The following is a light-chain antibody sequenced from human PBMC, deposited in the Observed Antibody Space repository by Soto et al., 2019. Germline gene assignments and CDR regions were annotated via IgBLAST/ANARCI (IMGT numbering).Light chain of an antibody. CDR2: DAS. Sequence: EIVLTQSPATLSLSPGERATLSCRASQSVSWYLGWYQQKPGQAPRLLIYDASNRATGIPARFSGSGSGTDFTLTISSLEPEDFAVYYYQQRRNWPLTFGGGTKVEIK. CDR3: QQRRNWPLT. CDR1: QSVSWY. V-gene: IGKV3-11*01. J-gene: IGKJ4*01.